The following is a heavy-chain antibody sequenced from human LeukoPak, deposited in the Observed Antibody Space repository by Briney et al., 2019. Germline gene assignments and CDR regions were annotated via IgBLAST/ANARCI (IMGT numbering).Heavy chain of an antibody. CDR3: AREGDSSGYYYKKVYYFDY. CDR1: GGTFSSYA. CDR2: IIPIFGTA. V-gene: IGHV1-69*05. D-gene: IGHD3-22*01. Sequence: SVKVSCKASGGTFSSYAISWVRQDPGQGLEWMGRIIPIFGTANYAQKFQGRVTITTDESTSTAYMELSSLRSEDTAVYYCAREGDSSGYYYKKVYYFDYWGQGTLVTVSS. J-gene: IGHJ4*02.